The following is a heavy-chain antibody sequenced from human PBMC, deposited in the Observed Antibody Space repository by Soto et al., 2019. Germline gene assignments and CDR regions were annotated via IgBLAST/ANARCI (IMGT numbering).Heavy chain of an antibody. CDR1: GFTFSSYA. V-gene: IGHV3-23*01. CDR2: ISGSGGST. CDR3: GRQLALGGNFDF. D-gene: IGHD6-13*01. Sequence: EVQLLESGGGLVQPGGSLRLSCAASGFTFSSYAMSWVRQAPGKGLEWVSAISGSGGSTYYADSVKGRFTISRDNSKSMPDLRMTRQRAEETAVCYCGRQLALGGNFDFCGQGTLVSVSS. J-gene: IGHJ4*02.